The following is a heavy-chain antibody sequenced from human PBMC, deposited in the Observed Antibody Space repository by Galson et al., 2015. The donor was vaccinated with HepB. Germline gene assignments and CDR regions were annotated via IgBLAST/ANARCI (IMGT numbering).Heavy chain of an antibody. D-gene: IGHD3-10*01. Sequence: CAASGFPFSSYSMNWVRQAPGKGLEWVSSISSSSSYIYYADSVKGRFTISRDNAKNSLYLQMNSLRAEDTAVYYCARVITMVRGSYYYYYGMDVWGQGTTVTVSS. CDR3: ARVITMVRGSYYYYYGMDV. J-gene: IGHJ6*02. V-gene: IGHV3-21*01. CDR2: ISSSSSYI. CDR1: GFPFSSYS.